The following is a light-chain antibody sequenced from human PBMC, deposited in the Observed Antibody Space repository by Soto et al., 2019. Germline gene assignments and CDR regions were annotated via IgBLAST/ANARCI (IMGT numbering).Light chain of an antibody. CDR2: NNN. J-gene: IGLJ1*01. V-gene: IGLV1-44*01. CDR1: SSNIGINT. Sequence: QSVLTQPPSASETPGQRVTISCSGSSSNIGINTVDWFQQLPGTASKLLIYNNNQRPSGVPDRFSGSKSGTSASLAISGLQSEDESDYYCAAWDDSLNGYVFGTGTKLTVL. CDR3: AAWDDSLNGYV.